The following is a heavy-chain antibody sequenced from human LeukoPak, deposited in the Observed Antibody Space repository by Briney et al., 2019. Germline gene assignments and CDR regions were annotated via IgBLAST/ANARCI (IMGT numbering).Heavy chain of an antibody. J-gene: IGHJ4*02. CDR3: ARGIVRNSGDY. CDR1: GYTFTGYY. D-gene: IGHD4-23*01. CDR2: IDPNSGGT. Sequence: ASVKVSCKASGYTFTGYYMHWVRQAPGQGLEWMGWIDPNSGGTNYAQKLQGRVTMTTDTSTSTAYMELRSLRSDDTAVYYCARGIVRNSGDYWGQGTLVIVSS. V-gene: IGHV1-2*02.